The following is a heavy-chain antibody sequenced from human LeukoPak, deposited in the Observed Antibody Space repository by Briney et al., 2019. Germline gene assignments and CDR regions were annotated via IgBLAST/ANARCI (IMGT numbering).Heavy chain of an antibody. V-gene: IGHV1-24*01. CDR2: FDPEDGGT. Sequence: ASVKVSCKASGYTFTSYGISWVRQAPGKGLEWMGGFDPEDGGTIYAQKFQGRVTMTEDTSTDTAYMELSSLRSEDTAVYYCATLSQEGYSSSPFDYWGQGTLVTVSS. CDR3: ATLSQEGYSSSPFDY. D-gene: IGHD6-13*01. CDR1: GYTFTSYG. J-gene: IGHJ4*02.